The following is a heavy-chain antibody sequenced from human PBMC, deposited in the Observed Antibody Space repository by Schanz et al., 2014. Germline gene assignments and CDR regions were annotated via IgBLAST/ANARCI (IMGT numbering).Heavy chain of an antibody. CDR1: GFTFITYT. CDR3: AKDGRLPYYGTGSDFDY. CDR2: ISGSGGST. V-gene: IGHV3-23*04. D-gene: IGHD3-22*01. Sequence: EVQLVESGGGVVQPGGSLRLSCATSGFTFITYTMNWVRQTPGKGLEWVSGISGSGGSTYDADSVKGRFTISRDNLKNTVYLQMNSLRAGDTAVYYCAKDGRLPYYGTGSDFDYWGQGTLVTVSS. J-gene: IGHJ4*02.